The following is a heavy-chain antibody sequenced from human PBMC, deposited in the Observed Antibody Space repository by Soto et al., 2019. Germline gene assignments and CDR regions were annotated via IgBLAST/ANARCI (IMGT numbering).Heavy chain of an antibody. D-gene: IGHD2-15*01. CDR1: GGTFSSYA. Sequence: QVQLVQSGAEVKKPGSSVKVSCKASGGTFSSYAISWVRQAPGQGLEWMGGIIPIFGTANYAQKFQGRVTIPADESTSTAYMELSSLRSEDTAVYYCAREGGYCSGGSCWGPFDPWGQGTLVTVSS. V-gene: IGHV1-69*01. CDR3: AREGGYCSGGSCWGPFDP. J-gene: IGHJ5*02. CDR2: IIPIFGTA.